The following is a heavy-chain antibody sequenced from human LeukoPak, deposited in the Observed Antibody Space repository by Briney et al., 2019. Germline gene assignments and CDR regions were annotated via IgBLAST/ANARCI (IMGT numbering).Heavy chain of an antibody. V-gene: IGHV3-15*01. D-gene: IGHD3-22*01. Sequence: GSLRLSCAASGFTFSNAWMSWVRQAPGKGLEWVGRIKSKTDGGTTDYAAPVKGRFTISRDDSKNTLYLQMNSLKTEDTAVYYCTTDPVYYYDSSGYRFDYWGQGTLVTVSS. CDR1: GFTFSNAW. CDR3: TTDPVYYYDSSGYRFDY. CDR2: IKSKTDGGTT. J-gene: IGHJ4*02.